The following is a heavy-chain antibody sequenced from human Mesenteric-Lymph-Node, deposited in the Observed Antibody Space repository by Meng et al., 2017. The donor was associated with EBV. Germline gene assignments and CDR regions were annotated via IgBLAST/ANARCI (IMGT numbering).Heavy chain of an antibody. D-gene: IGHD6-13*01. J-gene: IGHJ4*02. CDR3: AKDGAAARTMHFDS. CDR2: IIPIFGTT. Sequence: VHRLKAGAWVNNPGFPVKVSCKASGDTFSTYVITWVRQAPGQGLEWMGGIIPIFGTTNYAQKFQGRVAITADKSTDTTYMELTTLTSEDTAVYYCAKDGAAARTMHFDSWGQGTLVTVSS. CDR1: GDTFSTYV. V-gene: IGHV1-69*06.